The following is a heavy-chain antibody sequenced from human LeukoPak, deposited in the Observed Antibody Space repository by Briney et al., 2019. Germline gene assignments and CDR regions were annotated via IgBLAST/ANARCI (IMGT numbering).Heavy chain of an antibody. V-gene: IGHV4-34*09. Sequence: SETLSLTCAVYGGSFSGYYWSWIRQPPGKGLEWIGEINHSGSTNYNPSLKSRVTISVDTSKNQFSLKLSSVTAADTAVYYCARGYYDSSGYYFGLFYAFDIWGQGTMVTVSS. J-gene: IGHJ3*02. CDR3: ARGYYDSSGYYFGLFYAFDI. CDR1: GGSFSGYY. D-gene: IGHD3-22*01. CDR2: INHSGST.